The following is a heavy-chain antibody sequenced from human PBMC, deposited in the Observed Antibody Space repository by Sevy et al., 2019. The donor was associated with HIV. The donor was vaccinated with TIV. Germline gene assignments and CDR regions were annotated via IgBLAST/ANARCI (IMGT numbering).Heavy chain of an antibody. CDR1: GFTFSKYS. V-gene: IGHV3-23*01. Sequence: GRSLRLSCAASGFTFSKYSMSWVRQPPGKGLEWVSTLSFGCGEINYEDSVKGRFTISRDNSKSSVYLQMNNLRPEDTAVYYCAREGCTKPHDYWGQGTLVTVSS. D-gene: IGHD2-8*01. CDR3: AREGCTKPHDY. J-gene: IGHJ4*02. CDR2: LSFGCGEI.